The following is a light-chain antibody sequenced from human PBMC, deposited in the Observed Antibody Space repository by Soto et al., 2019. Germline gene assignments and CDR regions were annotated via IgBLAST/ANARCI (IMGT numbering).Light chain of an antibody. J-gene: IGLJ3*02. CDR3: AAWDGGLNGWV. CDR2: STN. V-gene: IGLV1-44*01. CDR1: TSNIGSNS. Sequence: QSVLTQPPSASGTPGQRVSISCSGTTSNIGSNSVNWYQQVPGTAPKLLIYSTNQRPSGVPDRFSGSESGTSASLAISGLQSEDEADYYCAAWDGGLNGWVFGGGTKLTVL.